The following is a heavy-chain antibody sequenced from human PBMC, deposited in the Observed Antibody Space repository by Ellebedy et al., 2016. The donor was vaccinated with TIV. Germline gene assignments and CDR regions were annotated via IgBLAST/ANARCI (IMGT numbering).Heavy chain of an antibody. CDR3: AKDVASATYLFDY. J-gene: IGHJ4*02. V-gene: IGHV3-23*01. Sequence: PGESLKISCAASGFTFSSYAMSWVRQAPGKGLEWVSTITTSGGGTYYADSVKGRFTISRDNSKNTLYLQMNSLRAEDTAAYYCAKDVASATYLFDYWGQGTLVTVSS. CDR2: ITTSGGGT. D-gene: IGHD6-19*01. CDR1: GFTFSSYA.